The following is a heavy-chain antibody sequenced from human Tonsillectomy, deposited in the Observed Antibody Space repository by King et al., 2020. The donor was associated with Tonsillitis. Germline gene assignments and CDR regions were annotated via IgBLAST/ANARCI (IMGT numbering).Heavy chain of an antibody. Sequence: QLVQSGSEVKKPGESLKISCKGSGYSFTSYWIGWVRQMPGKGLEWMGIIYPGDSDTRYSPSFQVQVTFSAHKSIGTAYLQWSSLKASDTAMYYCARPAGYCSSTSAGCYFEYWGQGTLVTVSS. V-gene: IGHV5-51*01. CDR1: GYSFTSYW. D-gene: IGHD2-2*01. CDR3: ARPAGYCSSTSAGCYFEY. J-gene: IGHJ4*02. CDR2: IYPGDSDT.